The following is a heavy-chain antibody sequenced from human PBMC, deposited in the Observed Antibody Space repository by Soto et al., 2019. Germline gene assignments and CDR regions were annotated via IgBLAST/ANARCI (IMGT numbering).Heavy chain of an antibody. V-gene: IGHV1-69*13. CDR1: GGTFSSYA. CDR2: IIPIFGTA. CDR3: ARETPDYYDSSGYYRYNWFDP. Sequence: EASVKVSCKASGGTFSSYAISWVRQAPGQGLEWMGGIIPIFGTANYAQKFQGRVTITADESTSTAYMELSSLRSEDTAVYYCARETPDYYDSSGYYRYNWFDPWGQGTLVTVSS. D-gene: IGHD3-22*01. J-gene: IGHJ5*02.